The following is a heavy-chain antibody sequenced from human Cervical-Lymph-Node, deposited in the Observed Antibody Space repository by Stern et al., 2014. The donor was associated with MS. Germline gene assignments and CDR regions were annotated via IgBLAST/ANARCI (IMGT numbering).Heavy chain of an antibody. CDR3: ATHRGRVTYYYGLDV. D-gene: IGHD2-21*02. Sequence: VQLVQSGAEVKKPGASVKVSCKVSGYTLTEMSMHWVRQAPGNGLEWMGGYYPQHGETVYAQKIQGRVTMAEDRSTDTAYMELTSLRSDDTAVYYCATHRGRVTYYYGLDVWGQGTTVTVSS. J-gene: IGHJ6*02. CDR2: YYPQHGET. V-gene: IGHV1-24*01. CDR1: GYTLTEMS.